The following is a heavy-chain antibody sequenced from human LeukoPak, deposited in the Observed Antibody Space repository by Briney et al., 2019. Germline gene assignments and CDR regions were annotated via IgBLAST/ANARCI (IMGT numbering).Heavy chain of an antibody. J-gene: IGHJ6*04. CDR1: GFTFDDYA. Sequence: GGSLRLSCAASGFTFDDYAMHWVRQAPGKGLEWVSLISWDGGSTYYADSVKGRFTISRDNSKNSLYLQMNSLRAEDTALYYCAKDRHYYGSGSYYKPYYYYGMDVWGKGTTVTVSS. D-gene: IGHD3-10*01. V-gene: IGHV3-43D*04. CDR3: AKDRHYYGSGSYYKPYYYYGMDV. CDR2: ISWDGGST.